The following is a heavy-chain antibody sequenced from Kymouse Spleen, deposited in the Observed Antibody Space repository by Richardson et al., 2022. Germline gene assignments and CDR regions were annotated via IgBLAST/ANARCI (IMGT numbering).Heavy chain of an antibody. J-gene: IGHJ4*02. CDR3: ARVAGTKFDY. CDR2: INHSGST. D-gene: IGHD1-7*01. Sequence: QVQLQQWGAGLLKPSETLSLTCAVYGGSFSGYYWSWIRQPPGKGLEWIGEINHSGSTNYNPSLKSRVTISVDTSKNQFSLKLSSVTAADTAVYYCARVAGTKFDYWGQGTLVTVSS. CDR1: GGSFSGYY. V-gene: IGHV4-34*01.